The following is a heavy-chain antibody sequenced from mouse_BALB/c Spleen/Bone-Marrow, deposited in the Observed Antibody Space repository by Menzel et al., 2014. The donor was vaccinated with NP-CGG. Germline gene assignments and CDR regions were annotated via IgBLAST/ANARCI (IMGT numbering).Heavy chain of an antibody. CDR1: GYTFTNYW. V-gene: IGHV1-69*01. J-gene: IGHJ4*01. CDR3: TRRDRYDYYGVDY. CDR2: IYPSDSYS. D-gene: IGHD2-14*01. Sequence: VQLQQSGAELVRPGASVKVSCKASGYTFTNYWVNWVRQRPGQGLEWIGNIYPSDSYSNYNQKFKDKTTLTVDESSSTAYMQLSSPTSEDSAVYYCTRRDRYDYYGVDYWGQGTSVTVSS.